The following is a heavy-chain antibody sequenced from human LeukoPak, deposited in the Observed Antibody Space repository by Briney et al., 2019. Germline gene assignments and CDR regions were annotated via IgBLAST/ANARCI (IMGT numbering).Heavy chain of an antibody. Sequence: GGSLRLSCAASGFTVSSNYMSWVRQAPGKGLEWVSTISGNGGTTYYADSVKGRFTVSRDDSKNTLYLQMNSLRAEDTALYYCAKEQWLGRTYYGMDVWGQGTTVTVSS. J-gene: IGHJ6*02. CDR3: AKEQWLGRTYYGMDV. CDR2: ISGNGGTT. D-gene: IGHD6-19*01. V-gene: IGHV3-23*01. CDR1: GFTVSSNY.